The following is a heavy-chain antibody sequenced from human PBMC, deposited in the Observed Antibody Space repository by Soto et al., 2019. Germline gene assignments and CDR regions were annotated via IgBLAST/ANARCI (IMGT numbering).Heavy chain of an antibody. CDR3: VKNEGSLLEIWHFDF. V-gene: IGHV3-23*01. J-gene: IGHJ2*01. CDR1: GFTFGWFA. Sequence: EVLLLESGGGVQQPGGSLRLSCSASGFTFGWFAMSWVRQAPGKGLEWVSTIHGGGGAIAYADSVRGRFTISRDDSSNSLYLHLSSLRFEDTAIYFCVKNEGSLLEIWHFDFWGRGTLVTVSS. CDR2: IHGGGGAI. D-gene: IGHD3-3*01.